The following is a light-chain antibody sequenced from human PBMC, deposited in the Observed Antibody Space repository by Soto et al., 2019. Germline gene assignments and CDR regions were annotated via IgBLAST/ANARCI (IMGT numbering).Light chain of an antibody. CDR2: GAS. V-gene: IGKV3-20*01. Sequence: IALTQSPGTLSLSPGERATLSCRASQSVSSNYFAWYQQRRGQAPRLLLYGASSRATGVPDRFSGSGSETDFTLTISRLETEGFAVYYWQQYGGSPWTFGQGTKVEVK. CDR3: QQYGGSPWT. J-gene: IGKJ1*01. CDR1: QSVSSNY.